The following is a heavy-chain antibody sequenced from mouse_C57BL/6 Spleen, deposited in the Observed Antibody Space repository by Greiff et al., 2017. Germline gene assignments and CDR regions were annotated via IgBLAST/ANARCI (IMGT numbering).Heavy chain of an antibody. CDR3: ARITRTWYAMDD. D-gene: IGHD4-1*01. CDR2: IHPNSGST. J-gene: IGHJ4*01. CDR1: GYTFTSYW. Sequence: QVQLQQPGAELVKPGASVKLSCKASGYTFTSYWMHWVKQRPGQGLEWIGMIHPNSGSTNYNEKFKSKATLTVDKSSSTAYMQLSSLTSEDSAVYYCARITRTWYAMDDWGQGTSVTVSS. V-gene: IGHV1-64*01.